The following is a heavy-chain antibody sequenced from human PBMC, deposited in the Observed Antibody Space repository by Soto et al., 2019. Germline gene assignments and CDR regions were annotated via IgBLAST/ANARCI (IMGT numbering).Heavy chain of an antibody. CDR1: GGTFSSYA. J-gene: IGHJ5*02. CDR2: IITIFGTA. CDR3: ARGGIAASLPNNWFDP. Sequence: QVQLVQSGAEVKKPGSSVKVSCKASGGTFSSYAISWVRQAPGQGLEWMGWIITIFGTANYAQKFKGRVTITADEYTSTAYMELSSLRSEDTAVYYCARGGIAASLPNNWFDPWGQGTLVTVSS. D-gene: IGHD6-13*01. V-gene: IGHV1-69*01.